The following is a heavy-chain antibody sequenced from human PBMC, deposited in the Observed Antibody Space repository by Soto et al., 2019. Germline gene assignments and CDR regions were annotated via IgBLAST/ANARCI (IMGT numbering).Heavy chain of an antibody. CDR1: GFTFSNYA. CDR2: ISGSGGST. D-gene: IGHD6-13*01. Sequence: EVQLLESGGGLVQPGGSLRISCAASGFTFSNYAVTWVRQAPGKGLGRVSTISGSGGSTYYADSVKGRFTISRDNSKNTLYLQMNSLRAEDTAVYYCAKDHGSSWYEIDYWGQGTLVTVSS. CDR3: AKDHGSSWYEIDY. V-gene: IGHV3-23*01. J-gene: IGHJ4*02.